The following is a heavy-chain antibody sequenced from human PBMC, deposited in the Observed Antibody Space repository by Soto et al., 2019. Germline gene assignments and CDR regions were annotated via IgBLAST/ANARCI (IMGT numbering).Heavy chain of an antibody. CDR3: ARVREGAAYYYYGMDV. Sequence: QVQLQESGPGLVKPSETLSLTCTVSGGSISSYYWSCIRQPAGKGLEWIGRIYTSGSPNYNPSLKSRVTMSVDTSKNQFALKLSSVTAADTAVYYCARVREGAAYYYYGMDVWGQGTTVTVSS. CDR2: IYTSGSP. J-gene: IGHJ6*02. D-gene: IGHD1-26*01. V-gene: IGHV4-4*07. CDR1: GGSISSYY.